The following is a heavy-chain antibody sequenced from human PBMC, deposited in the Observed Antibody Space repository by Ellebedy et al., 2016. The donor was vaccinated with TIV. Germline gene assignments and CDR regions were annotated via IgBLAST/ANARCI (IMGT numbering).Heavy chain of an antibody. Sequence: PGGSLRLSCAASGFPFNRYVMNWVRQAPGKGLEWVALISYDGSNKYYADSVQGRFTISRDNATHTLYLQMNSLRGEDTAVYYCVSSSPVIDYWGQGTLVTVSS. D-gene: IGHD6-13*01. CDR3: VSSSPVIDY. J-gene: IGHJ4*02. CDR1: GFPFNRYV. V-gene: IGHV3-30*04. CDR2: ISYDGSNK.